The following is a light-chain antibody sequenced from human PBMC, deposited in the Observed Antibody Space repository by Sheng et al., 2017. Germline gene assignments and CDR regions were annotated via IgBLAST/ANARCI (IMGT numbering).Light chain of an antibody. CDR1: SSNIGAGYN. V-gene: IGLV1-40*01. Sequence: QLVLTQPPSMSGAPGQRVTISCTGSSSNIGAGYNVHWYQHLPGTAPKFLIYDSRNRPSGVPDRFSGSKSGTSASLAITGLQAEDEADYYCQSYDTSRSGNVVFGGGTKVTVL. J-gene: IGLJ2*01. CDR3: QSYDTSRSGNVV. CDR2: DSR.